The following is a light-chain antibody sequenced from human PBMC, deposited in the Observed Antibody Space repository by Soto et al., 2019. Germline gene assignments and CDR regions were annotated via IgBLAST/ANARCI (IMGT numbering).Light chain of an antibody. CDR1: QGINRK. V-gene: IGKV3-15*01. CDR2: GAS. CDR3: QQYNNWPPGT. Sequence: IGMTQSASTLSGSPGERVTFSWWASQGINRKLAWYQHKAGQAPRLLISGASTGATGIPARFSGSGSGTEFTLTISSLQSEDFAVYYCQQYNNWPPGTFGQGTKVDIK. J-gene: IGKJ1*01.